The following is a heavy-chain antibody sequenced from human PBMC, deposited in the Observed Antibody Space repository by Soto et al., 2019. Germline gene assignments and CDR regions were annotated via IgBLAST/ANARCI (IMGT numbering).Heavy chain of an antibody. J-gene: IGHJ6*02. CDR1: GGSFSGYY. Sequence: QVQLQQWGAGLLKPSETLSLTCAVYGGSFSGYYWSWIRQPPGKGLEWIGEINHSGSTNYNPSLKSRVTISVDTSKNQFSLKLSSVTAADTAVYYCARDLRIAAAGPEKYYYYGMDVWGQGTTVTVPS. CDR3: ARDLRIAAAGPEKYYYYGMDV. D-gene: IGHD6-13*01. V-gene: IGHV4-34*01. CDR2: INHSGST.